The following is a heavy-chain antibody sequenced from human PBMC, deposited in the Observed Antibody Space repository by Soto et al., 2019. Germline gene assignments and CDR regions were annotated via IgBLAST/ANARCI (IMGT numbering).Heavy chain of an antibody. Sequence: SVKVSCKASGGTFSSYAISWVRQAPGQGLEWMGGIIPIFGTANYTQKFQGRVTITADESTSTAYMELSSLRSEDTAVYYCACPCSGGSCLDYWGQGTLVTVSS. CDR1: GGTFSSYA. J-gene: IGHJ4*02. D-gene: IGHD2-15*01. CDR2: IIPIFGTA. V-gene: IGHV1-69*13. CDR3: ACPCSGGSCLDY.